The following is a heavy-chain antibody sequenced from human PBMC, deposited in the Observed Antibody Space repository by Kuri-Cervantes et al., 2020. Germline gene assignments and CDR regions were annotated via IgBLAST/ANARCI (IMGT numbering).Heavy chain of an antibody. J-gene: IGHJ4*02. CDR1: GFTFSSYD. Sequence: GESLKISCAASGFTFSSYDMHWVRQATGKGLEWVSAIGTAGDTYYPGSVKGRFTISRENAKNSLYLQMNTLRAGDTALYYCARDPSGWGLEYWGQGTLVTVSS. CDR2: IGTAGDT. CDR3: ARDPSGWGLEY. D-gene: IGHD6-19*01. V-gene: IGHV3-13*01.